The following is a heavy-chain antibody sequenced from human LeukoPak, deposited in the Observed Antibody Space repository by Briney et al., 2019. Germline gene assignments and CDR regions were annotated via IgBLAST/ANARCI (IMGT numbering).Heavy chain of an antibody. Sequence: SETLSLTCTVSGGSISSSSYSWGWIRQPPGKGLEWIGSIYYSGSTYYNPSLKSRVTISVDTSKNQLSLKLSSVTAADTAVYYCAEDGNYDSSGYWGQGTLVTVSS. D-gene: IGHD3-22*01. CDR1: GGSISSSSYS. CDR3: AEDGNYDSSGY. CDR2: IYYSGST. V-gene: IGHV4-39*01. J-gene: IGHJ4*02.